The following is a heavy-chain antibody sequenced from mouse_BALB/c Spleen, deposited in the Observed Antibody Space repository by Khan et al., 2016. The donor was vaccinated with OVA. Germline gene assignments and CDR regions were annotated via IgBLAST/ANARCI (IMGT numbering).Heavy chain of an antibody. Sequence: EVELVESGGGLVQPGGSRKLSCTASGFTFSSFAMHWVRQAPEKGLEWVAYIGSDSSTTYYADTVKGRFTISRDNPKNTLHLQLTSLRSEDTAIYNCASSRSWSWLASGGQGTLVTVSA. V-gene: IGHV5-17*02. CDR2: IGSDSSTT. CDR3: ASSRSWSWLAS. CDR1: GFTFSSFA. D-gene: IGHD1-1*02. J-gene: IGHJ3*01.